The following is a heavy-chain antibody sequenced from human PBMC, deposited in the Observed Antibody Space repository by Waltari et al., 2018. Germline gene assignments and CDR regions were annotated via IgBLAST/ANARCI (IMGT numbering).Heavy chain of an antibody. CDR1: GYSFTRFH. Sequence: QVQLVQSEAEVKKPGASVRVSCKASGYSFTRFHMYWVRQAPGQGLEWMGISNPSDGNAKYAQKFQGRMTLTRDTSTTTVYMQMSSLRSEDTAVYYCARDLRFVEQSTFPGGGDFWGPGTLVTVSS. V-gene: IGHV1-46*01. CDR2: SNPSDGNA. D-gene: IGHD3-3*01. J-gene: IGHJ4*02. CDR3: ARDLRFVEQSTFPGGGDF.